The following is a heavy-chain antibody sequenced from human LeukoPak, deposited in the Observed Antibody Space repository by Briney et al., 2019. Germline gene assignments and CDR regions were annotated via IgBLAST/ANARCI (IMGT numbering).Heavy chain of an antibody. V-gene: IGHV4-34*01. CDR2: INHSGST. J-gene: IGHJ4*02. Sequence: PSETLSLTCAVYGVSFSGYYWSWIRQPPGKGLEWIGEINHSGSTNYNPSLKSRVTISVDTSKNQFSLKLSSVTAADTAVYYCASYLSYYYGSGSYPFDYWGQGTLVTVSS. CDR3: ASYLSYYYGSGSYPFDY. CDR1: GVSFSGYY. D-gene: IGHD3-10*01.